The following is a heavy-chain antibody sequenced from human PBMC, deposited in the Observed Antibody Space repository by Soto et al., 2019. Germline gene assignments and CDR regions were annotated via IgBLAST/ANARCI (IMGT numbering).Heavy chain of an antibody. V-gene: IGHV4-39*01. D-gene: IGHD2-2*01. J-gene: IGHJ4*02. CDR1: GASISSPSYY. CDR2: IYYSGTT. CDR3: VRQPSRPMAGDD. Sequence: QLQESGPGLVKPSETLSLTCTVSGASISSPSYYWGWIRQSPGKGLEWIGSIYYSGTTHYNPSLKGRVTLSVDTSNMQFSLDLTSVTASDTAIYYCVRQPSRPMAGDDWGQGTLVTVSS.